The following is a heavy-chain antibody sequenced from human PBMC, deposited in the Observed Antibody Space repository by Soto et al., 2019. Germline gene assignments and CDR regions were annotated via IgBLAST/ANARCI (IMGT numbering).Heavy chain of an antibody. V-gene: IGHV1-3*01. Sequence: QVQLEQSGAEVKKPGASVKVSCKTSGYTFTSYTLHWVRQAPGQGLEWMGWINAGNGREKYSQRFQDRVSLSTDKSAPPAYRELRTLRSEDTGVYYWARGGGWVGEASFDSWGQGTQVTVFS. CDR2: INAGNGRE. D-gene: IGHD3-10*01. J-gene: IGHJ4*02. CDR3: ARGGGWVGEASFDS. CDR1: GYTFTSYT.